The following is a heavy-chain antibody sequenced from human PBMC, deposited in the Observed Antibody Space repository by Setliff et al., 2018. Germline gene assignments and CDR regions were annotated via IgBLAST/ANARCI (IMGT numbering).Heavy chain of an antibody. CDR3: ARDRGYDSSGYFP. D-gene: IGHD3-22*01. J-gene: IGHJ5*02. CDR2: MNPNNGNT. V-gene: IGHV1-8*02. Sequence: GASVKVSCKASGYTFTSYGINWVRQATGQGLEWMGGMNPNNGNTGYAQKFQGRVTMTRDTSTSTVYMELSSLRSEDTAVYYCARDRGYDSSGYFPWGQGTLVTVSS. CDR1: GYTFTSYG.